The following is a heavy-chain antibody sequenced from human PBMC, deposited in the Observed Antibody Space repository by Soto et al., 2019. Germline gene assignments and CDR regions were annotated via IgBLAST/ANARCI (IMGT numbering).Heavy chain of an antibody. D-gene: IGHD6-19*01. V-gene: IGHV4-59*12. Sequence: SETLSLTCTVSGGPISPFYWTWIRQSPGKGLESIGYVYYNGSTNYNPALKGRVTISLDTSKSQFSLRLSSVTAADTAVYYCARTRGRGQWRDFYFDFWGQGSLVTVS. CDR2: VYYNGST. J-gene: IGHJ4*02. CDR1: GGPISPFY. CDR3: ARTRGRGQWRDFYFDF.